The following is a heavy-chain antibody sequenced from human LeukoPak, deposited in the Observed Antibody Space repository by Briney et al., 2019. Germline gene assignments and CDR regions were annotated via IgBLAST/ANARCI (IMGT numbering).Heavy chain of an antibody. D-gene: IGHD2-15*01. CDR3: ARDRGYCSGGSCYSAFDY. CDR2: ISYDGSDK. CDR1: GFTLSRYD. V-gene: IGHV3-30*04. J-gene: IGHJ4*02. Sequence: GRSLRLSCAASGFTLSRYDMHWARQAPGKGLEWGAIISYDGSDKYYADSVKGRFTISRDNSKNTLYVPMNRLGPADTALYYCARDRGYCSGGSCYSAFDYWGQGTLVTVSS.